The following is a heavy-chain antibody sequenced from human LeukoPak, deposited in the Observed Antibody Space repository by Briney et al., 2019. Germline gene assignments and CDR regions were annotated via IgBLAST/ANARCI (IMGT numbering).Heavy chain of an antibody. Sequence: SETLSLTCTVSGGSISSGGYYWSWIRQHPGKGLEWIGYIYYSGSTYYNPSLKSRVTISVDTSKNQFSLELSSVTAADTAVYYCARGLTYYYDSSGYYFDYWGQGTLVTVSS. J-gene: IGHJ4*02. CDR2: IYYSGST. D-gene: IGHD3-22*01. CDR1: GGSISSGGYY. CDR3: ARGLTYYYDSSGYYFDY. V-gene: IGHV4-31*03.